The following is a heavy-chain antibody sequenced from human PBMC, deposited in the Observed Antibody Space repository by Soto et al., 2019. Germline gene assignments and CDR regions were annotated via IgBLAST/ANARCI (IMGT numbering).Heavy chain of an antibody. CDR2: IYYSGST. D-gene: IGHD6-19*01. CDR3: ARELEVAGIKYAFDI. V-gene: IGHV4-59*01. J-gene: IGHJ3*02. CDR1: GGSISSYY. Sequence: PSDTLSLTCTVSGGSISSYYWSWIRQPPGKALEWIGYIYYSGSTNYNPSLKSRVTISVDTSNNQFSLKLSCVTAADTAVYYCARELEVAGIKYAFDIWGQGKMVTVSS.